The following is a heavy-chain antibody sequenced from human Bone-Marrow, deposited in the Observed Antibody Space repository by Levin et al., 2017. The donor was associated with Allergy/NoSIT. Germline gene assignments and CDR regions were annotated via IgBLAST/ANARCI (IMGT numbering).Heavy chain of an antibody. CDR1: GYNFISYY. J-gene: IGHJ5*02. CDR2: IYPGDSDT. D-gene: IGHD6-13*01. CDR3: ARLYDTSSWYENRFDP. Sequence: GESLKISCQASGYNFISYYIAWVRQKPGKGLEWMGVIYPGDSDTTYSPSFQGQVTISADKSITTAYLQWRSLKASDTAIYYCARLYDTSSWYENRFDPWGQGTLVTVSS. V-gene: IGHV5-51*01.